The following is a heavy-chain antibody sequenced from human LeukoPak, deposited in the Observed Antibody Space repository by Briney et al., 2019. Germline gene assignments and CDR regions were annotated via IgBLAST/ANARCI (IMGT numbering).Heavy chain of an antibody. CDR2: IYYSGST. D-gene: IGHD5-12*01. Sequence: PSETLSLTCTVSGGSISSSSYYWGWIRQPPGKGLEWIGSIYYSGSTYYNPSLKSRVTISVDTSKNQFSLKLSSVTAADTAVYYCASLSYLIVAASGFDYWGQGTLVTVSS. V-gene: IGHV4-39*07. CDR3: ASLSYLIVAASGFDY. J-gene: IGHJ4*02. CDR1: GGSISSSSYY.